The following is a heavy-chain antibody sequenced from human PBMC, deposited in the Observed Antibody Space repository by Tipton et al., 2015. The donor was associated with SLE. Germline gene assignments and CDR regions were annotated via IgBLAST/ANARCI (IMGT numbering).Heavy chain of an antibody. CDR2: IDRDGSP. Sequence: GLVKPSETLSLVCVVNRGSLTGYSWNWIRQFPGKGLEWIGEIDRDGSPNYKSSLQNRVTMSVDRSGNQFSLRLTSATAADTAVYYCARFIYYQLLSWFDPWGQGTLVTVSS. J-gene: IGHJ5*02. V-gene: IGHV4-34*01. CDR1: RGSLTGYS. D-gene: IGHD2-2*01. CDR3: ARFIYYQLLSWFDP.